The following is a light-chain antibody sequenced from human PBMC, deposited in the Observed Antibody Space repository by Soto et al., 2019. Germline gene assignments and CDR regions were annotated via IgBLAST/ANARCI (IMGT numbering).Light chain of an antibody. CDR3: SSYTSSSTL. V-gene: IGLV2-14*01. Sequence: QSVLTQPASVSGSPGQSITISCTGTSSDVGSYNYASWYQQHPGKAPKLMIYEVSDRPSGISSRFSDSKSGNTASLTISGLQTEDEADYYCSSYTSSSTLFGTGTKVTVL. J-gene: IGLJ1*01. CDR2: EVS. CDR1: SSDVGSYNY.